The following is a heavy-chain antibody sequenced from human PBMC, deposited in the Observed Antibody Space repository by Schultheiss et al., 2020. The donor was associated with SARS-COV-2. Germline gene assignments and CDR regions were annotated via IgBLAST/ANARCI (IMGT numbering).Heavy chain of an antibody. CDR3: ARDRGGYVYFDY. V-gene: IGHV4-38-2*02. CDR2: IYHSGST. CDR1: GYSISSGYY. J-gene: IGHJ4*02. Sequence: SETLSLTCAVSGYSISSGYYWGWIRQPPGKGLEWIGSIYHSGSTYYNPSLKSRVTISVDTSKNQFSLKLSSVTAADTAVYYCARDRGGYVYFDYWGQGTLVTVSS. D-gene: IGHD5-12*01.